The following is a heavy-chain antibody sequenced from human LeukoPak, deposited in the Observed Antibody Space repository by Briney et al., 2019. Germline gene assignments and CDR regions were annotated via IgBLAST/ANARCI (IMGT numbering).Heavy chain of an antibody. CDR2: SYEGGST. J-gene: IGHJ3*02. Sequence: SETLSLTCTISGASIRSFYWSWIRQTPGKRLDWIAYSYEGGSTNYLSSFKGRVTLFTDTSESQFSLKLTSVTAADTGVYYCARRINAGAFDIWGQGTMVTVSS. V-gene: IGHV4-59*12. CDR3: ARRINAGAFDI. D-gene: IGHD1-14*01. CDR1: GASIRSFY.